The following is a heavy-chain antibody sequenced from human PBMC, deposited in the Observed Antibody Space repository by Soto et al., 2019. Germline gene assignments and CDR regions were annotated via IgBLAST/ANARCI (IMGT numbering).Heavy chain of an antibody. CDR2: INHSGST. D-gene: IGHD3-22*01. V-gene: IGHV4-34*01. Sequence: PSETLSLTCAVYGGSFSGYYWSWIRQPPGKGLEWIGEINHSGSTNYNPSLRSRVTISLDTSKNQFSLNLNSVTAADTAVYYCARVERYHSGSYRGYYYYNMDVWGQGTTVTVSS. CDR3: ARVERYHSGSYRGYYYYNMDV. CDR1: GGSFSGYY. J-gene: IGHJ6*02.